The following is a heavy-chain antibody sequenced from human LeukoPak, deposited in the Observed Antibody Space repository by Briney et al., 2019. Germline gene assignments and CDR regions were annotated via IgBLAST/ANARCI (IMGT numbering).Heavy chain of an antibody. V-gene: IGHV3-7*02. CDR3: ATYGDSRRRDWYFDL. Sequence: GGSLRLSCAASGFSFSSYWMSWVRQAPGKGLEWVTNIKEDGSENYYVDSVKGRFTISRDNAKDSLYLQMNSLRAEDTAVYYCATYGDSRRRDWYFDLWGRGTLVTVSS. D-gene: IGHD4-17*01. CDR2: IKEDGSEN. J-gene: IGHJ2*01. CDR1: GFSFSSYW.